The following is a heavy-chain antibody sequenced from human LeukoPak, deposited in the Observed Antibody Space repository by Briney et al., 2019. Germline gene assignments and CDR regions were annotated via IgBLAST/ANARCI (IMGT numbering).Heavy chain of an antibody. D-gene: IGHD2-15*01. CDR3: ARDDIV. CDR2: IYYSGST. V-gene: IGHV4-61*01. Sequence: SETLSLTCTVSGGSVGSGSYYWGWIRQPPGKGLEWIGYIYYSGSTNYNPSLKSRVTISVDTSKNQFSLKLSSVTAADTAVYYCARDDIVWGQGTLVTVSS. CDR1: GGSVGSGSYY. J-gene: IGHJ4*02.